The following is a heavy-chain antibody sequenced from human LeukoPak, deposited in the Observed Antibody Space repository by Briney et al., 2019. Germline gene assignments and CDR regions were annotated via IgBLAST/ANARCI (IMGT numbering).Heavy chain of an antibody. J-gene: IGHJ5*02. Sequence: ASVKVSCKASGYTFTSYDINWVRQATGQGLEWMGWMNPNSGNTGYAQKFQGRVTMTRNTSISTAYMELSGLRSEDTAVYYCARVWFNYDFWSGYVNWFDPWGQGTLVTVSS. D-gene: IGHD3-3*01. V-gene: IGHV1-8*01. CDR3: ARVWFNYDFWSGYVNWFDP. CDR1: GYTFTSYD. CDR2: MNPNSGNT.